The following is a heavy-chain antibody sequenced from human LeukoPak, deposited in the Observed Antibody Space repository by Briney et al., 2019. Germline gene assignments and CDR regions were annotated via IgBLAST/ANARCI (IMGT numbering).Heavy chain of an antibody. CDR1: GGSINAYY. Sequence: SETLSLTCTVSGGSINAYYWSWIRQPPGKGLEWIGYIHYSGITNYYPSLKSRVTIALDTSKNQFSLNLNSVTAADTAVYYCARFGTSSSRFFDQWGQGTLVTVSS. V-gene: IGHV4-59*01. J-gene: IGHJ4*02. CDR3: ARFGTSSSRFFDQ. D-gene: IGHD6-6*01. CDR2: IHYSGIT.